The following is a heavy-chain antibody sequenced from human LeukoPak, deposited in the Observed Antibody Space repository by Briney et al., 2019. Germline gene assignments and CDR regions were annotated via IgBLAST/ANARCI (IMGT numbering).Heavy chain of an antibody. CDR1: GYTFTSYA. Sequence: ASVTVSCKASGYTFTSYAMHWVRQAPGQRLEWMGWINAGNGNTKYSQEFQGRVTITRDTSASTAYMELSSLRSEDMAVYYCARGRNGGYVLDYWGQGTLVTVFS. CDR2: INAGNGNT. J-gene: IGHJ4*02. D-gene: IGHD5-12*01. CDR3: ARGRNGGYVLDY. V-gene: IGHV1-3*03.